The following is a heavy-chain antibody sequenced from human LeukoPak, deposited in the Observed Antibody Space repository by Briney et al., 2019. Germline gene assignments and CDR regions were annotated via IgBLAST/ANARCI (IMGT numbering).Heavy chain of an antibody. J-gene: IGHJ4*02. Sequence: ASVKVSCKASGYTFTNYYLHWVRQAPGQGLEWMGISNPSGGSTSYAQKFQGRVTMTRDTSTSTVYMDLSSLRSEDTAVYYCARARVGATFDYWGQGTLVTVSS. CDR3: ARARVGATFDY. CDR1: GYTFTNYY. CDR2: SNPSGGST. V-gene: IGHV1-46*01. D-gene: IGHD1-26*01.